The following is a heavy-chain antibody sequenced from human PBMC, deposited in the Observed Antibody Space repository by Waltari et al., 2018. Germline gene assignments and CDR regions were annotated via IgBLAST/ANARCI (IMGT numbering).Heavy chain of an antibody. V-gene: IGHV3-49*02. Sequence: APGKGLGWVSFIRSKAYGGTTEYAASVKGRFTSSGDDSKSIAYLQRNNLKTEDTAVYYCTRDRYCSGGRCYASNDYWGQGTLVTVSS. CDR2: IRSKAYGGTT. J-gene: IGHJ4*02. CDR3: TRDRYCSGGRCYASNDY. D-gene: IGHD2-15*01.